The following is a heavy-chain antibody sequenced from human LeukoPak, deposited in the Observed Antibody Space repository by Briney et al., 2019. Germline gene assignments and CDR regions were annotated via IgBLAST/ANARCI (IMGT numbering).Heavy chain of an antibody. CDR3: ARALGSYFDRSGYQVDY. D-gene: IGHD3-22*01. J-gene: IGHJ4*02. V-gene: IGHV3-7*01. CDR2: IKQDGSEK. CDR1: GFSFSSYN. Sequence: GGSLRLSCEASGFSFSSYNMDWVRQTPGKGLEWVANIKQDGSEKYYKDSVKGRFTISRDNAKNSLYLQMNSLRAEDTSVYYCARALGSYFDRSGYQVDYWGQGTLVTVSS.